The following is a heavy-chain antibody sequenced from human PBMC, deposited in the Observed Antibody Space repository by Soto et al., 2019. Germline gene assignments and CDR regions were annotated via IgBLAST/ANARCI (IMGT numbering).Heavy chain of an antibody. D-gene: IGHD3-3*01. V-gene: IGHV1-2*02. CDR3: ARGGGVGVAGSAAFDM. CDR2: INPATGAA. J-gene: IGHJ3*02. Sequence: QLHLVQSGAVVKKPGASVTVSCSASGYPVTAYYMHWVRQAPGRGLEWMGGINPATGAAKYTPTFTGRVTMTRDTATSTVFMELSGLTSEDTAVFYCARGGGVGVAGSAAFDMWGQGTLVTVSS. CDR1: GYPVTAYY.